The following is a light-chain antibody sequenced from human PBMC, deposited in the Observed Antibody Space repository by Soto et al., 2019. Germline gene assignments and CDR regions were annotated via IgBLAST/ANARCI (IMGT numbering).Light chain of an antibody. CDR3: QQYSSSPYT. CDR2: GSS. J-gene: IGKJ2*01. CDR1: ENVGTN. V-gene: IGKV3D-15*01. Sequence: IVMTQSPATLSVSPGEGVTLSCRASENVGTNLAWYQQKPGQAPRLLIYGSSTRATGIPATFSGSGSGTEFTLTISRLEPEDVAVYYCQQYSSSPYTFGQGTKLEIK.